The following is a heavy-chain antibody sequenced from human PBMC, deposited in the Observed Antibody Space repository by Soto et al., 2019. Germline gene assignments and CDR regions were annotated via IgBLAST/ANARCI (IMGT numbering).Heavy chain of an antibody. Sequence: QVQLVQSGAEVKRPGASVKVSCKASGYTFTSYDFNCVRQAPGQGLEWMGWVNPNSGNTDYAQKFQGRVTMTRNTSIRTAYMDLSSLRSEDKAVYYWTRASYLDPAFDIWGQGTMVTVSS. V-gene: IGHV1-8*01. CDR2: VNPNSGNT. J-gene: IGHJ3*02. CDR3: TRASYLDPAFDI. CDR1: GYTFTSYD. D-gene: IGHD2-2*03.